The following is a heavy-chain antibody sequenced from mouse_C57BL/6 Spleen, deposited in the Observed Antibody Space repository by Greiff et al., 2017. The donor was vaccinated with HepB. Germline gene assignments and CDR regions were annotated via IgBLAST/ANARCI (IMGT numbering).Heavy chain of an antibody. Sequence: EVKLQESGPGLVKPSQSLSLTCSVTGYSITSGYYWNWIRQFPGNKLEWMGYISYDGSNNYNPSLKNRISITRDTSKNQFFLKLNSVTTEDTATYYCAQGDSSGYDFDYWGQGTTLTVSS. CDR2: ISYDGSN. CDR3: AQGDSSGYDFDY. D-gene: IGHD3-2*02. CDR1: GYSITSGYY. J-gene: IGHJ2*01. V-gene: IGHV3-6*01.